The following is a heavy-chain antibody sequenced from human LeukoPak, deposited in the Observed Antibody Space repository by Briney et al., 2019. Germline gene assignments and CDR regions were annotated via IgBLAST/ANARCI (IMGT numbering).Heavy chain of an antibody. J-gene: IGHJ4*02. CDR2: ISSSGGST. CDR3: AKPRNYAEFDY. CDR1: GFTFSSYA. Sequence: GGSLRLSCAASGFTFSSYAMTWVRQAPGKGLEWVSAISSSGGSTYYADSVKGRFTISRDNSKNTLFLQMNSLRAEDTAVYYCAKPRNYAEFDYWGQGTLVTVSS. D-gene: IGHD2-2*01. V-gene: IGHV3-23*01.